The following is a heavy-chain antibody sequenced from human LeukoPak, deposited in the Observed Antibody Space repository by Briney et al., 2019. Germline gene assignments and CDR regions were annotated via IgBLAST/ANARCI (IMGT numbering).Heavy chain of an antibody. CDR1: GFPFIEYS. V-gene: IGHV3-48*01. Sequence: GGSLRLSCTASGFPFIEYSMNWVRQAPGKGLEWISYIGIDSGNTKYADSVRGRFTISADKAKNSLYLQMNSLRVEDTAVYYCARDHNYAFDNWGQGTLVSDAS. J-gene: IGHJ4*02. CDR2: IGIDSGNT. CDR3: ARDHNYAFDN. D-gene: IGHD1-1*01.